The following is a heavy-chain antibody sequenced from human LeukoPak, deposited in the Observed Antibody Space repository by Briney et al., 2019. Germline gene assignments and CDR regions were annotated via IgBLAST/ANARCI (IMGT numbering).Heavy chain of an antibody. CDR2: INWNGGST. V-gene: IGHV3-20*04. D-gene: IGHD3-10*02. CDR3: AELGITMIGGV. J-gene: IGHJ6*04. Sequence: PGGSLRLSCAASMSWVRQAPGKGLEWVSGINWNGGSTGYADSVKGRFTISRDNAKNSLYLQMNSLRAEDTAVYYCAELGITMIGGVWGKGTTVTISS.